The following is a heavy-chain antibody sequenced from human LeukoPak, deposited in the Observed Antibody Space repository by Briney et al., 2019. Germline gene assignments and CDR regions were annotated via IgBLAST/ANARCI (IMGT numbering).Heavy chain of an antibody. CDR3: TLIKGWGSGSYYLDY. J-gene: IGHJ4*02. CDR2: VKSKASGGRN. CDR1: GFIISNDW. D-gene: IGHD3-10*01. V-gene: IGHV3-15*01. Sequence: PGGSLRLSCAASGFIISNDWMSRVRQAPGKGLGWIGRVKSKASGGRNDYAAAVKDRFTTSRDDEKNTPYQQVNSMKTEDTAVYYCTLIKGWGSGSYYLDYWGQGTLVTVSS.